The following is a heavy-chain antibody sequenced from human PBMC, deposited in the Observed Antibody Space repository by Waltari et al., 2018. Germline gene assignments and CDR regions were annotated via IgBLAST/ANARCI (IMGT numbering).Heavy chain of an antibody. V-gene: IGHV3-30*04. J-gene: IGHJ6*02. CDR1: ELPFSSYA. CDR3: ARDYCDRTNCHGMDV. Sequence: QVQLVGSGGGVVQPGRSLRLSCAASELPFSSYAIHWVRRAPGKGLEWVAVTSYDGRNTYDVSSVKGRVTMSRDNSKKTRYMQRNSLRAEATAVYYCARDYCDRTNCHGMDVWGQGTTVTCSS. D-gene: IGHD3-22*01. CDR2: TSYDGRNT.